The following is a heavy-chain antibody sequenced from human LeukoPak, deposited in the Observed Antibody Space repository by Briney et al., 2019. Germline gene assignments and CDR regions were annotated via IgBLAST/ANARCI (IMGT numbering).Heavy chain of an antibody. CDR1: GFTFSNYA. Sequence: PGGSLRLSCAASGFTFSNYAMSWVRQAPGKGLEWVSAVSGSGGTTYHADSVKGRFTISRDNSKNTLYLQMNTLRAEDTAVYYCAKDGYDYDSFYSYFDYWGQGNLVTVSS. CDR3: AKDGYDYDSFYSYFDY. J-gene: IGHJ4*02. CDR2: VSGSGGTT. D-gene: IGHD3-22*01. V-gene: IGHV3-23*01.